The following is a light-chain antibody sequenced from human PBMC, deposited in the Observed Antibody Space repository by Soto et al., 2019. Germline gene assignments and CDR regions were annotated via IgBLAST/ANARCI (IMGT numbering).Light chain of an antibody. Sequence: QSALTQPPSVSGSPGQSVTISCTGTSTDFVGYNRVSWYQQPPGTAPKRMIYEVSKRPSGVPDRFSGSKSGNTASLTISGLQAADEADYYCSLYTSENAYVFGTGTKVTVL. CDR2: EVS. V-gene: IGLV2-18*01. J-gene: IGLJ1*01. CDR1: STDFVGYNR. CDR3: SLYTSENAYV.